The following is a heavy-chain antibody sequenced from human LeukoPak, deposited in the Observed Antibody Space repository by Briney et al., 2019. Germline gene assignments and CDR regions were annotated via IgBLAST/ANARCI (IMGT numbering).Heavy chain of an antibody. CDR1: GGSISSYY. J-gene: IGHJ3*02. CDR3: SRGLNRITIFGVVSGAFDI. CDR2: IYYRGST. Sequence: SETLSLTCTVSGGSISSYYWSWIRQPPGKGLEWIGYIYYRGSTNYNPSLKSRVTISVDTSKNHFSLKLSSVTAADTAVDYCSRGLNRITIFGVVSGAFDIWGQGTMVTVSS. V-gene: IGHV4-59*12. D-gene: IGHD3-3*01.